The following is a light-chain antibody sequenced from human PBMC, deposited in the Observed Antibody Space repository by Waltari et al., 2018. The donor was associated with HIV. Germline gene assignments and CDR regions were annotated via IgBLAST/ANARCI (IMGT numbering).Light chain of an antibody. CDR3: AAWDDSLSGHVV. J-gene: IGLJ2*01. V-gene: IGLV1-47*01. Sequence: QSVLPQPPSPSGTPGQRVTIPCSGRSSNTGTNYVSWSRQLPGTAPKLLIYRSNQRPSGVPGRFSGSKSGTSASLAISGLRSEDEADYYCAAWDDSLSGHVVFGGGTKLTVL. CDR2: RSN. CDR1: SSNTGTNY.